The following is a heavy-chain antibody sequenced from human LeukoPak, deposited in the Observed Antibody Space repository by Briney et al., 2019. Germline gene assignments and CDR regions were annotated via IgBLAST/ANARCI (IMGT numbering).Heavy chain of an antibody. Sequence: SETLSLTCAVYGGSFSGYYWSWIRQPPGKGLEWIGEIKHSGSTNYNPSLKSRVTISVDTSKNQFSLKLSSVTAADTAVYYCARGRRLIVVGHYYYYMDVWGKGTTVTVSS. CDR2: IKHSGST. CDR3: ARGRRLIVVGHYYYYMDV. CDR1: GGSFSGYY. D-gene: IGHD3-22*01. V-gene: IGHV4-34*01. J-gene: IGHJ6*03.